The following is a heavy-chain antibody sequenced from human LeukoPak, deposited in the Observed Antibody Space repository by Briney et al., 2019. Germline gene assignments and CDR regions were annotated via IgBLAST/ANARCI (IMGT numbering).Heavy chain of an antibody. CDR1: GGSISSYY. CDR3: ARAAAAGKGSFDY. D-gene: IGHD6-13*01. V-gene: IGHV4-59*01. Sequence: SETLSLTCTVSGGSISSYYWSWIRQPPGKGLEWIGYIYYSGSTNYNPSLKSRATISVDTSKNQFSLKLSSVTAADTAVYYCARAAAAGKGSFDYWGQGTLVTVSS. CDR2: IYYSGST. J-gene: IGHJ4*02.